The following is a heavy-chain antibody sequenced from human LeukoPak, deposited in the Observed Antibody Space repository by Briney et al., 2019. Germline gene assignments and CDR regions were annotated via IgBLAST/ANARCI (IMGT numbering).Heavy chain of an antibody. CDR2: IYYSGST. CDR3: ARHVATGATDAFDF. J-gene: IGHJ3*01. CDR1: GGPISSYY. D-gene: IGHD1-1*01. Sequence: SETLSLTCTVSGGPISSYYWTWVPHPPGEGLECSGYIYYSGSTNYHPSLKRRLTISVDTSKNQFSLKLSSVTAADTAVYYCARHVATGATDAFDFWGRGTMVTVSS. V-gene: IGHV4-59*08.